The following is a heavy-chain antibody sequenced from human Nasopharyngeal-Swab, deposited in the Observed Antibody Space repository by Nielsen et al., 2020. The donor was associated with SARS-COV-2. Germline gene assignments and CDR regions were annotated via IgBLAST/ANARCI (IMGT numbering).Heavy chain of an antibody. V-gene: IGHV4-59*08. D-gene: IGHD3-3*01. J-gene: IGHJ5*02. Sequence: SETLSLTCTVSGGSISSYYWSWIRQPPGKGLEWIGYIYYSGSTNYNPSLKSRVTISVDTSKNQFSLKLSPVTAADTAVYYCARHDYDFWSGYYKGGWFDPWGQGTLVTVSS. CDR3: ARHDYDFWSGYYKGGWFDP. CDR2: IYYSGST. CDR1: GGSISSYY.